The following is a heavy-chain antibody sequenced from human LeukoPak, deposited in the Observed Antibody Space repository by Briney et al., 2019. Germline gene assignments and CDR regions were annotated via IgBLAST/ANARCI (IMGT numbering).Heavy chain of an antibody. J-gene: IGHJ4*02. CDR2: INAGNGNT. D-gene: IGHD1-26*01. V-gene: IGHV1-3*01. CDR3: ARDSIYGGSYLPSDDY. CDR1: GYTFTSYA. Sequence: ASVKVSCKASGYTFTSYAMHWVRQAPGQRLEWMGWINAGNGNTKYSQKFQGRVTITRDTSASTAYMELSSLRSEDTAVYYCARDSIYGGSYLPSDDYWGQGTLVTVSS.